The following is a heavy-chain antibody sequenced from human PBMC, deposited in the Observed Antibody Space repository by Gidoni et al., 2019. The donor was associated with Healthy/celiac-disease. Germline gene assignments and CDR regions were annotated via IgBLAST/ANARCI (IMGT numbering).Heavy chain of an antibody. CDR1: GYSISSGYY. CDR3: ARDFRFASNWFDP. CDR2: IYHSGST. D-gene: IGHD2-21*01. J-gene: IGHJ5*02. V-gene: IGHV4-38-2*02. Sequence: QVQLQESGPGLVKPSETLSLTCTVSGYSISSGYYWGWIRQPPGKGLEWIGSIYHSGSTYYNPSLKRRVTISVDTSKNQFSLNLSSVTAADTAVYYCARDFRFASNWFDPWGQGTLVTVSS.